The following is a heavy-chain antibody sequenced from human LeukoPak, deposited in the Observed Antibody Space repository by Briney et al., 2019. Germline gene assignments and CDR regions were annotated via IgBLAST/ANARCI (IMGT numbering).Heavy chain of an antibody. J-gene: IGHJ2*01. CDR3: ASPFAIAAAGTDWYFDL. CDR2: INQDGSET. Sequence: GGSLRLSCAASGFIYSSYSMSWVRQAPGGGLEWVATINQDGSETYYVDSVKGRFTISRDNAKNSLYLQMSSLRAEDTAVYFCASPFAIAAAGTDWYFDLWGRGTLVTVSS. D-gene: IGHD6-13*01. V-gene: IGHV3-7*01. CDR1: GFIYSSYS.